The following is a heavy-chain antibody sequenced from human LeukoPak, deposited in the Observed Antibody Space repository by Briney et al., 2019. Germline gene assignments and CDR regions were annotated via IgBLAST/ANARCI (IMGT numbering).Heavy chain of an antibody. CDR2: INHSGST. J-gene: IGHJ4*02. CDR3: ARVLYVWGSYRYFDY. V-gene: IGHV4-34*01. D-gene: IGHD3-16*02. CDR1: GGSFSGYY. Sequence: SETLSLTCAVYGGSFSGYYWSWIRQPPGKGLEWIGEINHSGSTNYNPSLKSRVTISVDTSKNQFSLKLSSVTAADTAVYYCARVLYVWGSYRYFDYWGQGTLVTVSS.